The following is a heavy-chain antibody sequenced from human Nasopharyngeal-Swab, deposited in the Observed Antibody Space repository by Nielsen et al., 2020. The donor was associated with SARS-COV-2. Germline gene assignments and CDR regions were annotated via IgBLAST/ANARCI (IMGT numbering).Heavy chain of an antibody. J-gene: IGHJ4*02. D-gene: IGHD6-13*01. CDR3: ARHVSSSWYAAVAGIRAFDY. V-gene: IGHV4-39*01. CDR2: IYYSGST. Sequence: RQAPGKGLEWIESIYYSGSTYYNPSLKSRVTISVDTSKNRFSLKLSSVTAADTAVYYCARHVSSSWYAAVAGIRAFDYWGQGTLVTVSS.